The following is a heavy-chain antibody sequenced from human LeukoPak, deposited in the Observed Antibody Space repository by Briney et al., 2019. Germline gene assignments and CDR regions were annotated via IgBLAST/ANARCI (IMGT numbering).Heavy chain of an antibody. J-gene: IGHJ4*02. Sequence: GGSLRLSCTASGFTFSSDAMTWVRQTPGKGLECVATINQDGGEKYYVDSLKGRFTISRDNAKNSLYLQMNSLRAEDTAIFYCARADWASCDYWGQGTLVTVST. CDR3: ARADWASCDY. D-gene: IGHD3-9*01. CDR1: GFTFSSDA. V-gene: IGHV3-7*01. CDR2: INQDGGEK.